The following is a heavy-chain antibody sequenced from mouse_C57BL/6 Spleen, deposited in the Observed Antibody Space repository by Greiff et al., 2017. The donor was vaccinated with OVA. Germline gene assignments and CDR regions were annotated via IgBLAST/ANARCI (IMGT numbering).Heavy chain of an antibody. CDR3: ARSLMVTTDWFAY. V-gene: IGHV1-69*01. D-gene: IGHD2-2*01. CDR2: IDPSDSYT. J-gene: IGHJ3*01. Sequence: VQLQQPGAELVMPGASVKLSCKASGYTFTSYWMHWVKQRPGQGLEWIGEIDPSDSYTNYNQKFKGKSTLTVDKSSSTAYMQLSSLTSEDSAVYYCARSLMVTTDWFAYWGQGTLVTVSA. CDR1: GYTFTSYW.